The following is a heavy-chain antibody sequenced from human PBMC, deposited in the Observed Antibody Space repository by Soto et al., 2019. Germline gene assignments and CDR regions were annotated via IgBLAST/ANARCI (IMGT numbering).Heavy chain of an antibody. D-gene: IGHD6-19*01. V-gene: IGHV3-30-3*01. J-gene: IGHJ4*02. CDR3: ARSRTVAGRDF. CDR1: GFTFSNT. Sequence: QVQLVESGGGVVQPGRSLRLSCVTSGFTFSNTMHWVRQAPGKGLEWVAVMSYDGSNKDSADAVKGRFTISRDNSKNTLYLQMNSLRAEDTAVYYCARSRTVAGRDFWGQGTLVTVSS. CDR2: MSYDGSNK.